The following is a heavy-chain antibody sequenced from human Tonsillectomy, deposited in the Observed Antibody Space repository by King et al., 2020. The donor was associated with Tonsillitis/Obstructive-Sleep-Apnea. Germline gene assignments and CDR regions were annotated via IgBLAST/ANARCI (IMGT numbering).Heavy chain of an antibody. J-gene: IGHJ6*03. D-gene: IGHD3-3*01. V-gene: IGHV4-59*01. CDR3: ARDVGGRWRGHTPYYYRDV. CDR1: GGSISSYY. CDR2: MYYSGST. Sequence: QLQESGPGLVRPSETLSLTCTVSGGSISSYYWSWIRQPPGKGLEWIGYMYYSGSTSYNPTLKCRVTISVDTSKNQFSLKLSSVTAAETAGYFCARDVGGRWRGHTPYYYRDVWGKGTTVTVSS.